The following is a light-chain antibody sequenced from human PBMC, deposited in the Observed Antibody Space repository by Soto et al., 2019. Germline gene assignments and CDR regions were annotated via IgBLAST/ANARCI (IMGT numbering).Light chain of an antibody. V-gene: IGKV3-20*01. CDR1: QSVSSSY. CDR2: GAS. Sequence: EILFTQSPGTLSLSPGERATLSCRASQSVSSSYLAWYQQKPGQAPRLLIYGASSRATGIPDRFSGSGSGTDFTLTISRLEPEDFAVYYCQQYGSSPTWTFGQGTKVDSK. CDR3: QQYGSSPTWT. J-gene: IGKJ1*01.